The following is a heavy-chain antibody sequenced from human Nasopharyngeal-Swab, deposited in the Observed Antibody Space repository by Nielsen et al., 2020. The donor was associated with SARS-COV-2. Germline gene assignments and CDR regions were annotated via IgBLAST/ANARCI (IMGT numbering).Heavy chain of an antibody. CDR2: INSDGSST. CDR3: ARDRGYSHGSSGWSYYFDY. Sequence: GESLKISCAASGFTFSSYWMHWVRQAPGKGLVWVSRINSDGSSTSYADSVKGRFTISRDNAKNTLYLQMNSLRAEDTAVYYCARDRGYSHGSSGWSYYFDYWGQGTLVTVSS. V-gene: IGHV3-74*01. D-gene: IGHD5-18*01. CDR1: GFTFSSYW. J-gene: IGHJ4*02.